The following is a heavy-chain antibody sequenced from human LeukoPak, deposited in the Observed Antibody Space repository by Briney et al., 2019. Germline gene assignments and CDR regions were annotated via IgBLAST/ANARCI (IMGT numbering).Heavy chain of an antibody. V-gene: IGHV4-61*08. CDR2: IYYSGST. CDR3: ARDSYNWNFGL. CDR1: GGSISSGGYS. D-gene: IGHD1-20*01. Sequence: SETLSLTCAVSGGSISSGGYSWSWIRQPPGKGLEWIGYIYYSGSTNYNPSLKSRVTISVDTSKNQFSLKLSSVTAADTAVYYCARDSYNWNFGLWGQGTLVTVSS. J-gene: IGHJ4*02.